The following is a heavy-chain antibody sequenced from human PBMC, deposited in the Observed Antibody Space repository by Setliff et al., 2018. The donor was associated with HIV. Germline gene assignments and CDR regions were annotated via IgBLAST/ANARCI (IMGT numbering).Heavy chain of an antibody. CDR2: ITHSGRT. Sequence: SETLSLTCAVYGGSFSDYYWTWIRQPPGKGLEWIGEITHSGRTNFRPSLRSRATMSRDTSKNQFSLKLSSVTAADTAVYYCARATATYWYSIPRDYIYHMDVWGEGTTVTVSS. CDR1: GGSFSDYY. CDR3: ARATATYWYSIPRDYIYHMDV. D-gene: IGHD2-8*02. J-gene: IGHJ6*03. V-gene: IGHV4-34*01.